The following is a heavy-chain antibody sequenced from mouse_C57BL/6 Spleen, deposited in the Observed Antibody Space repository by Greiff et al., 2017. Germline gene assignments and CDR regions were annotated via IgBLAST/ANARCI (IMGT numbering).Heavy chain of an antibody. V-gene: IGHV5-4*01. J-gene: IGHJ2*01. CDR3: ARDPDGGFDY. CDR1: GFTFSSYA. CDR2: ISDGGSYT. Sequence: EVKLMESGGGLVKPGGSLKLSCAASGFTFSSYAMSWVRQTPEKRLEWVATISDGGSYTYYPDNVKGRFTISRDNAKNNLYLQMSHLKSEDTAMYYCARDPDGGFDYWGQGTTLTVSS.